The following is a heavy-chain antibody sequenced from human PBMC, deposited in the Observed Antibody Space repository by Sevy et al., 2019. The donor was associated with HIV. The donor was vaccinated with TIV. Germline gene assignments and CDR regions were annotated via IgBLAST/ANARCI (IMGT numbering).Heavy chain of an antibody. CDR3: ARLEWELLRVGAFDI. J-gene: IGHJ3*02. V-gene: IGHV5-51*01. D-gene: IGHD1-26*01. CDR2: IYPGDSDT. Sequence: GESLKISCKGSGYSFTSYWIGWVRQMPGKGLEWMGIIYPGDSDTRYSPSFQGQVTISADKSISTAYLQWSSLKASDTAMYYCARLEWELLRVGAFDIWGQGTMVTVSS. CDR1: GYSFTSYW.